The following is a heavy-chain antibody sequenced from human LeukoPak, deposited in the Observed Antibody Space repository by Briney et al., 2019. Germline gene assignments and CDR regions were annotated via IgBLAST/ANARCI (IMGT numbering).Heavy chain of an antibody. Sequence: PGGSLKLSCAASGFTFSGSAVHWVRQASGKGLEWVGRIRSKATSYATSYTASVKGRFTISRDDSKNTAYLQMNSLKPEDTAVYYCARDRGDWGQGTLVTVSS. V-gene: IGHV3-73*01. J-gene: IGHJ4*02. CDR2: IRSKATSYAT. CDR1: GFTFSGSA. D-gene: IGHD3-10*01. CDR3: ARDRGD.